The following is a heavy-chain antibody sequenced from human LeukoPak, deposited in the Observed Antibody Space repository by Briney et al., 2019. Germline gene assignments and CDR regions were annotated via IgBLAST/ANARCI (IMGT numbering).Heavy chain of an antibody. CDR2: INPNSGGT. J-gene: IGHJ4*02. Sequence: ASVKVSCKASGYTFTGYYMHWVRQAPGQGLEWMGWINPNSGGTNYAQKFQGRVTMTRDTSISTAYMELSRLRSDDTAMYYCARDSSVWSPRLSFDFWGQGALVTVSS. CDR3: ARDSSVWSPRLSFDF. D-gene: IGHD6-19*01. V-gene: IGHV1-2*02. CDR1: GYTFTGYY.